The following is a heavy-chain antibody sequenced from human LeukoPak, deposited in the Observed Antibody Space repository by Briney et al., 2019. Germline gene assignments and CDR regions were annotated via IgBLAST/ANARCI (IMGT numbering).Heavy chain of an antibody. CDR1: GDSISSDY. D-gene: IGHD6-13*01. CDR3: ARESIAAAGTFDYYYYMDV. CDR2: IYYSGTT. J-gene: IGHJ6*03. V-gene: IGHV4-59*01. Sequence: PSETLSLTCTVSGDSISSDYWSWIRQPPGKGLEWIGFIYYSGTTNCNPSLKSRVTISVDTSKNQFSLKLSSVTAADTAVYYCARESIAAAGTFDYYYYMDVWGKGTTVTVSS.